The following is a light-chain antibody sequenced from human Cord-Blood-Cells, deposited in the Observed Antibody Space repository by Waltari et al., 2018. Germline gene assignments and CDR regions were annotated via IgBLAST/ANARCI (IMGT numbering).Light chain of an antibody. Sequence: ETTVTQSPAFMSATPGDKVNISCKASQDIEDDMNWYQQKPAEAAIFILREASTLVPESPPRFRGSGYGTEFTLTLNNIEAEDASYYFCLQHHNCPRALTLGEGTKLENK. V-gene: IGKV5-2*01. CDR1: QDIEDD. CDR3: LQHHNCPRALT. J-gene: IGKJ4*01. CDR2: EAS.